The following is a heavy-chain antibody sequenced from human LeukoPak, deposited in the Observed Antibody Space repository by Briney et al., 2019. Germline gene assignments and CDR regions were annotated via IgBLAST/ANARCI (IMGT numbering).Heavy chain of an antibody. CDR1: GGSVGSYY. D-gene: IGHD1-14*01. J-gene: IGHJ4*02. V-gene: IGHV4-59*08. Sequence: PSETLSLTCSVSGGSVGSYYWSWIRQSPGKGLEWIGYIHNSGRTNYNPPLKSRVTGFVDTSKNQVSLRLSSVTAADTAVYYCARHGTISSESYFDYWGQGALVTVSS. CDR2: IHNSGRT. CDR3: ARHGTISSESYFDY.